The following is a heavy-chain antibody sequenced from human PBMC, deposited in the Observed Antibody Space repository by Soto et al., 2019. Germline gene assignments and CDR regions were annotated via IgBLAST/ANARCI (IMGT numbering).Heavy chain of an antibody. D-gene: IGHD6-13*01. V-gene: IGHV3-23*01. J-gene: IGHJ4*02. Sequence: EVQLLESGGGLVQPGGSLRLSCEASGFTFSSCAMGWVRQAPGKGREWVSTISGSGVSTYYADSVKGRFTISRDNSKNTLYLQMNSLRADDTAVYYCARDNRPAAGSAAGGYWGQGTLVTVSS. CDR1: GFTFSSCA. CDR2: ISGSGVST. CDR3: ARDNRPAAGSAAGGY.